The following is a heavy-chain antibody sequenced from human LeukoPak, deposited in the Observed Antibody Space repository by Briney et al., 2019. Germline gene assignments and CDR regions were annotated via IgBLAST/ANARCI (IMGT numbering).Heavy chain of an antibody. V-gene: IGHV4-30-2*01. CDR1: GGSISSGGYS. D-gene: IGHD3-22*01. CDR2: VYHSGST. Sequence: SETLSLTCAVSGGSISSGGYSWSWIRQPPGKGLEWIGYVYHSGSTYYNPSLKSRVTISVDRSKNQFSLKLSSVTAADTAVYYCARGQWLTHWGQGTLVTVSS. J-gene: IGHJ4*02. CDR3: ARGQWLTH.